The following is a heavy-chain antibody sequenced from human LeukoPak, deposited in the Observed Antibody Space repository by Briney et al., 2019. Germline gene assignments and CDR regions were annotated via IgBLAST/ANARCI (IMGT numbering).Heavy chain of an antibody. D-gene: IGHD2-15*01. Sequence: GGSLRLPCAASGFTVSSNYMSWVRQAPGKGLEWVSVIYSGGSTYYADSVKGRFTISRDNSKNTLSLQLNSLRAEDTAVYYCAKGTSSSCYSAPNYWGQGTLVTVS. J-gene: IGHJ4*02. CDR2: IYSGGST. V-gene: IGHV3-53*01. CDR1: GFTVSSNY. CDR3: AKGTSSSCYSAPNY.